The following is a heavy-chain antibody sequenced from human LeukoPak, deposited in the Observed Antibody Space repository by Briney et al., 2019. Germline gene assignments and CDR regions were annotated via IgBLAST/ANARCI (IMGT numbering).Heavy chain of an antibody. CDR3: AREAVVGGNIQH. CDR2: INPSGGST. J-gene: IGHJ1*01. CDR1: GYSFTSHY. V-gene: IGHV1-46*01. D-gene: IGHD2-15*01. Sequence: ASVKVSCKASGYSFTSHYMHWVRQAPGQGLEWMGIINPSGGSTSYAQKFQGRVTMTRDMSTSTVYMELSSLRSGDTAVYYCAREAVVGGNIQHWGQGTLVTVSS.